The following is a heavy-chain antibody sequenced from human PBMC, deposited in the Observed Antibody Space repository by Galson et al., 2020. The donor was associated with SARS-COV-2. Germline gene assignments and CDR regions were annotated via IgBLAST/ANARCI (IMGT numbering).Heavy chain of an antibody. Sequence: SETLSLTCTVSRGSITNSRYFWGWIRQPPGKGLEWIGSIYYSGSPYFNPSLKSRATISVDTSRNQFSQNLRSVTAADTAVYFCARDVTSPGYFDFWGPGTRVTVSS. CDR2: IYYSGSP. V-gene: IGHV4-39*07. CDR1: RGSITNSRYF. CDR3: ARDVTSPGYFDF. D-gene: IGHD3-3*01. J-gene: IGHJ4*02.